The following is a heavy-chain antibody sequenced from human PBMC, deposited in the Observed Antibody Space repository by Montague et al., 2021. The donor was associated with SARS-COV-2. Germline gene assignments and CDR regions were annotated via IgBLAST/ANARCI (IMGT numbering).Heavy chain of an antibody. D-gene: IGHD5-12*01. CDR2: IYYSGST. J-gene: IGHJ4*02. Sequence: SETLSLTCTVSGGSISSSSYYWGWIRQPPGKGLEWIGSIYYSGSTYYNPSLKSRVTISVDTSKNQFSLKLSSVTAADTAVYYCARPVRLWPRLYPYYFDYWGQGTLVTVSS. CDR1: GGSISSSSYY. V-gene: IGHV4-39*01. CDR3: ARPVRLWPRLYPYYFDY.